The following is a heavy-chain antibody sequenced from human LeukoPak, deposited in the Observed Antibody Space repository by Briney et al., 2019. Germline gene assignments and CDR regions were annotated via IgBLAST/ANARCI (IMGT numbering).Heavy chain of an antibody. CDR2: INPNSGGT. CDR3: ARGFGYYCSSTSCYSRYFQH. V-gene: IGHV1-2*02. CDR1: AYTFTGYY. J-gene: IGHJ1*01. Sequence: ASVKVSCKASAYTFTGYYMHWVRQAPGQGLEWMGWINPNSGGTNYAQKFQGRVTMTRDTSISTAYMELSRLRSDDTAVYYCARGFGYYCSSTSCYSRYFQHWGQGTLVTVSS. D-gene: IGHD2-2*01.